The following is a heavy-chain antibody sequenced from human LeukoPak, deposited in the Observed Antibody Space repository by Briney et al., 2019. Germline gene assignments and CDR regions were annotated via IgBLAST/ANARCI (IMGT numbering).Heavy chain of an antibody. CDR3: ARDLRRSGYNWGCDH. V-gene: IGHV1-46*01. CDR2: ITSSGGDT. Sequence: ASVKVSCKASGYMFTHYYMHWVRQAPGQGLEWMGMITSSGGDTSYAQKFEGRVTMTRDTSTRTVYMELSSLTSEDTAVYYCARDLRRSGYNWGCDHWGQGTLVTASP. CDR1: GYMFTHYY. J-gene: IGHJ4*02. D-gene: IGHD5-24*01.